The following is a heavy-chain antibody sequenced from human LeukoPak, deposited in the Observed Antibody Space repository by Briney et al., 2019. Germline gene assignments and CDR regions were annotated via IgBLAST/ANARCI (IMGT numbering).Heavy chain of an antibody. CDR1: GVTSDDYG. CDR3: ARVGREFGDLYLRAYYYYYMDV. V-gene: IGHV3-20*04. Sequence: GGSLRLSCAASGVTSDDYGTSWVRQAPGKGLEWVSGINWNGGSTSYADSVKGRFTISRDNAKNSLYLEMNSLRAEDTALYYCARVGREFGDLYLRAYYYYYMDVWGKGTTVTVSS. J-gene: IGHJ6*03. D-gene: IGHD3-10*01. CDR2: INWNGGST.